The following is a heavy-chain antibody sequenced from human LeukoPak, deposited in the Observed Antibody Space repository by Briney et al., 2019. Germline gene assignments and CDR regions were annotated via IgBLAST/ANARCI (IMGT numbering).Heavy chain of an antibody. CDR3: ARASGSYGSGSYYYYGMDV. CDR1: GYSISSGYY. Sequence: PETLSLTCAVSGYSISSGYYWGWIRQPPGKGLEWIGSIFHSGSTYYNPSLKSRVNMSVDTSKNQISLKLSSVTAADTAVYYCARASGSYGSGSYYYYGMDVWGKGTTVTVSS. D-gene: IGHD3-10*01. V-gene: IGHV4-38-2*01. CDR2: IFHSGST. J-gene: IGHJ6*04.